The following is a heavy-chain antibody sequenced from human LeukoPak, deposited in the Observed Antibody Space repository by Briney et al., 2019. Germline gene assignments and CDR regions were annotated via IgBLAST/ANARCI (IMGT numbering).Heavy chain of an antibody. D-gene: IGHD4-17*01. Sequence: PPETLSLTCAVSGGSTSSSNWWGWVRQPPGKGLEWIGKIYHSGSTYYNPSLKSRVTIAVDTSKNQFSLKLSSVTAADTAVYYCARVRAVTTPVDYYYMDVWGKGTTVTVSS. CDR1: GGSTSSSNW. J-gene: IGHJ6*03. CDR3: ARVRAVTTPVDYYYMDV. V-gene: IGHV4-4*03. CDR2: IYHSGST.